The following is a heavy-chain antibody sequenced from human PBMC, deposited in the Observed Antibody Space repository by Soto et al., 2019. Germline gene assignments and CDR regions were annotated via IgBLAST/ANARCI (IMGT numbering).Heavy chain of an antibody. V-gene: IGHV3-33*01. J-gene: IGHJ3*02. D-gene: IGHD3-22*01. CDR1: GFTFSSYG. CDR3: ARWGRSYYYDSSGYYSDAFDI. Sequence: QVQLVESGGGVVQPGRSLRLSCAASGFTFSSYGMHWVRQAPGKGLEWVAVIWYDGSNKYYADSVKGRFTISRDNSKNTRYLQMNSLRAEDTAVYYCARWGRSYYYDSSGYYSDAFDIWGQGTMVTVSS. CDR2: IWYDGSNK.